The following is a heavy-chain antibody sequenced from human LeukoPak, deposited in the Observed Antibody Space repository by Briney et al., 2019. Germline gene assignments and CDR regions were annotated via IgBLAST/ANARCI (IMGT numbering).Heavy chain of an antibody. CDR1: GYTFTGHY. CDR3: ARTLYIASAPGGFDY. V-gene: IGHV1-2*02. J-gene: IGHJ4*02. D-gene: IGHD3-16*01. CDR2: INPKNAAT. Sequence: ASVKVSCKASGYTFTGHYIHWVRQAPGQGLEWMGWINPKNAATNYAQKFQGRVTMTGDTSTGTVYMEVNALRSDDTAVYYCARTLYIASAPGGFDYWGQGTLVTVSS.